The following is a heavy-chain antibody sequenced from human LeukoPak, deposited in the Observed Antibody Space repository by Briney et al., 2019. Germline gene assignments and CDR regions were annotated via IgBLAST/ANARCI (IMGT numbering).Heavy chain of an antibody. Sequence: PSETLSLTCTVSGVSISSSSYYWGWIRQPPGKGLEWIGSIYYSGSTYYNPSLKSRVTISVDTSKNQFSLKLSSVTAADTAVYYCAGSIAVAGHFDYWGQGTLVTVSS. V-gene: IGHV4-39*01. CDR2: IYYSGST. CDR3: AGSIAVAGHFDY. J-gene: IGHJ4*02. D-gene: IGHD6-19*01. CDR1: GVSISSSSYY.